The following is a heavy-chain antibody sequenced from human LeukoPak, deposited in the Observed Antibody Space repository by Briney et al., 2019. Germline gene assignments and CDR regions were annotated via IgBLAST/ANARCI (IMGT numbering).Heavy chain of an antibody. V-gene: IGHV3-23*01. Sequence: GGSLRLSCAASGFTFSSYAMSWVRQAPGKGLEWVSAITGSGDSTYYADSVKGRFTIPRDNSKNTLYLQMNSLRAEDTAVYYCAKEPKETMVRGAVDYWGQGTLVTVSS. CDR2: ITGSGDST. CDR3: AKEPKETMVRGAVDY. D-gene: IGHD3-10*01. CDR1: GFTFSSYA. J-gene: IGHJ4*02.